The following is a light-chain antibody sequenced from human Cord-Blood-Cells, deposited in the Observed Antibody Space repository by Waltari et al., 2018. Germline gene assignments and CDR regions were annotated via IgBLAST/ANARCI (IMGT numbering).Light chain of an antibody. Sequence: EIVLTPSPRTLSFSPGERATLTCRASQSVSSSYLAWYQQKPGLAPRLLTYGASIRATGIPGRFGGSGSGTDFTLTISRLEPEDFAVYYCQQYGSSPMYTFGQGTKLEIK. CDR1: QSVSSSY. CDR2: GAS. V-gene: IGKV3-20*01. J-gene: IGKJ2*01. CDR3: QQYGSSPMYT.